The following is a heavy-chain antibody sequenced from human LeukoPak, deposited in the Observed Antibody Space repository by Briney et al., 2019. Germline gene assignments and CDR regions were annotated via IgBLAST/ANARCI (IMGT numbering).Heavy chain of an antibody. CDR1: GFTFSSYW. D-gene: IGHD3-10*01. J-gene: IGHJ4*02. CDR3: AKVARILSGGFDY. CDR2: ISSSGSTI. Sequence: PGGSLRLSCAASGFTFSSYWMSWVRQAPGKGLEWVSYISSSGSTIYYADSVKGRFTISRDNSKNTLYLQMNSLRAEDTAVFYCAKVARILSGGFDYWGQGTLVTVSS. V-gene: IGHV3-48*01.